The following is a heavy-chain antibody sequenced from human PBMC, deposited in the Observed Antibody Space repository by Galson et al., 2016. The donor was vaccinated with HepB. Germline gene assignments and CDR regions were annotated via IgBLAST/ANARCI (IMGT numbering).Heavy chain of an antibody. V-gene: IGHV1-69*02. Sequence: SVKVSCKASGGTFSTYSFSWVRQAPGQGLEWKGRLVPPLNLTNYAQKFQGRVTITADKSTTAAFMDLNSLRSQDTAVYYCVIDYGHYSGRYWGQGTLVTVSS. D-gene: IGHD4-17*01. CDR2: LVPPLNLT. J-gene: IGHJ4*02. CDR3: VIDYGHYSGRY. CDR1: GGTFSTYS.